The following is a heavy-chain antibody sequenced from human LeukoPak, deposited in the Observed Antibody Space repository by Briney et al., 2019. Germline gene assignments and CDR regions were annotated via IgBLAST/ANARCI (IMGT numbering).Heavy chain of an antibody. CDR1: GYSFSSYW. CDR2: IDNYGRTT. Sequence: GGSLRLSCAASGYSFSSYWMHWVRQVPGKGLVWVSRIDNYGRTTDYADSVKGRSTISRDNVQNTLYLQMNSLNAEDTAVYYCARDVGGAGSFWGQGTLVTVSS. J-gene: IGHJ4*02. D-gene: IGHD3-10*01. V-gene: IGHV3-74*01. CDR3: ARDVGGAGSF.